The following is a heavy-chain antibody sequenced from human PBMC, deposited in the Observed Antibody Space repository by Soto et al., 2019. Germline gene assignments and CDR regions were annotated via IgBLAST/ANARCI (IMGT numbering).Heavy chain of an antibody. CDR1: AYSYTSYG. J-gene: IGHJ6*02. CDR3: ARDTRKELWAEGLNAMDV. V-gene: IGHV1-18*01. Sequence: HVQLVQSGPEVKKPGASVNVSCKASAYSYTSYGISWVRQAPGQGLEWMGWISAYNGQTNYAQKFRGRVTFTTEASTSTAFMQLRSLRSDDTAMYYCARDTRKELWAEGLNAMDVWGQGTTVTV. D-gene: IGHD3-16*01. CDR2: ISAYNGQT.